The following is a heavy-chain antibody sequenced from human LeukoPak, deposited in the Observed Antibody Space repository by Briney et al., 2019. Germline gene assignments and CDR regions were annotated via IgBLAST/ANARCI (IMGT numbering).Heavy chain of an antibody. J-gene: IGHJ6*04. CDR1: GFTFSSYW. Sequence: GGSLRLSCAPSGFTFSSYWMSWVRQAPGKGLEWVANIKQEGSEKYYVDSVKGRFTISRDNGKNSLYLQMNSLRAEDTAVYYCARKAYGLDVWGKGTTVTVSS. V-gene: IGHV3-7*03. CDR2: IKQEGSEK. CDR3: ARKAYGLDV.